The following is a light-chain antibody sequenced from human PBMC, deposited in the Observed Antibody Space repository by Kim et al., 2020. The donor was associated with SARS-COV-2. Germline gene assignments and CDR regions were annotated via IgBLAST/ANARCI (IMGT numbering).Light chain of an antibody. CDR2: DTS. CDR3: QLYGTPPPIT. V-gene: IGKV3D-20*01. J-gene: IGKJ4*01. CDR1: QSVSSSY. Sequence: EIVPTQSPATLSLSPGERATLSCGASQSVSSSYLAWYQQKPGLAPRLLMYDTSTRAAGIPDRFSGSGSGTGFTLTISRLEPEDFAVYYCQLYGTPPPITFGRGTKVDIK.